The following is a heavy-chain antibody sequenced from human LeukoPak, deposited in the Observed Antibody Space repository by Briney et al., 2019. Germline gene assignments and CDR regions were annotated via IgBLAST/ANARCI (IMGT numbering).Heavy chain of an antibody. J-gene: IGHJ4*02. CDR3: ARDFSGYDDY. CDR2: INTDATIT. D-gene: IGHD3-22*01. Sequence: GGSLRLSCAASGYXFSRYWIHWVRQAPGKGLVWVSRINTDATITTYADSVRGRFTISRDNAKNILYLQMNSLRAEDTAVYYCARDFSGYDDYWGQGTLVTVSS. V-gene: IGHV3-74*01. CDR1: GYXFSRYW.